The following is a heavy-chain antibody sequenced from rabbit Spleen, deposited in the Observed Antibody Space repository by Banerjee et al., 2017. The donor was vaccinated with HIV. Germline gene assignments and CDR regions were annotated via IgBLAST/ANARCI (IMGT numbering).Heavy chain of an antibody. V-gene: IGHV1S45*01. CDR3: ARDLVAVIGWNFSL. J-gene: IGHJ4*01. CDR2: IYAGSSGST. D-gene: IGHD1-1*01. CDR1: GFSFSSSYW. Sequence: QEQLEESGGDLVKPEGSLTLTCTASGFSFSSSYWICWVRQAPGKGLEWIACIYAGSSGSTYYASWAKGRFTISKTSSTTMTLRMTSLTAADTATYFCARDLVAVIGWNFSLWGQGTLVTVS.